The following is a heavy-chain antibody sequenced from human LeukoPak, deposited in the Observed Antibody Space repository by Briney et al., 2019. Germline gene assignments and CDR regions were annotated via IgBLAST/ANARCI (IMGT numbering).Heavy chain of an antibody. D-gene: IGHD2-2*01. V-gene: IGHV3-23*01. CDR1: GFTFSSYA. CDR3: AKSLCSRGCFDP. J-gene: IGHJ5*02. CDR2: INGGGGVT. Sequence: GGSLRLSCAASGFTFSSYAMRWVRQAPGKGLEWVSAINGGGGVTYYADPVRGRFTISRDNSKNTLYLQMNSLRAEDTAVYYCAKSLCSRGCFDPWGQGTLVTVSS.